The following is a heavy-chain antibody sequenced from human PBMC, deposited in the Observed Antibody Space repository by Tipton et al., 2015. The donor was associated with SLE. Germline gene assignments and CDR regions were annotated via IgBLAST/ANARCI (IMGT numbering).Heavy chain of an antibody. D-gene: IGHD7-27*01. V-gene: IGHV4-59*01. CDR3: ARGDTGDDYFDN. CDR1: GFSFSNYA. Sequence: LRLSCAASGFSFSNYAINWVRQAPGKGLEWIGYIYYSGNTNYNPSLKSRVTISVDTSTNQFSLKLSSVTAADTAVYYCARGDTGDDYFDNWGQGTLVTVSS. CDR2: IYYSGNT. J-gene: IGHJ4*02.